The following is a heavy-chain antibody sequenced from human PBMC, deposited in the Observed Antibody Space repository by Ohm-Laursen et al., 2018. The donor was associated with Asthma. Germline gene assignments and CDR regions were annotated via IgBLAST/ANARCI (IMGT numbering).Heavy chain of an antibody. Sequence: SLRLSCAASGFTFRGYDMHWVRQAPGKGLEWVAVISYDGNNKYFTDSVKGRFTLSRDNSKNTLYLQMNSLRAEDTAVYYCAKSIAALYCGGDCYPDFDYWGQGTLVTVSS. D-gene: IGHD2-21*01. CDR2: ISYDGNNK. J-gene: IGHJ4*02. CDR3: AKSIAALYCGGDCYPDFDY. V-gene: IGHV3-30*18. CDR1: GFTFRGYD.